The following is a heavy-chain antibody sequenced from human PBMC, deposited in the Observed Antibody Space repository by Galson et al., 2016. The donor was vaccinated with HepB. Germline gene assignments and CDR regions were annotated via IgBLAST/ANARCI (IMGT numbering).Heavy chain of an antibody. D-gene: IGHD4-17*01. CDR3: ARDPGLRTGMGG. Sequence: SLRLSCAVSGFTVSSDYMSWVRQAPGKELEWVSVIYSGGDTSYADSVKGRFTISRANSKKPIYLQMISLITEDKAVYFCARDPGLRTGMGGWGKGPTVTVSS. CDR1: GFTVSSDY. V-gene: IGHV3-66*02. J-gene: IGHJ6*04. CDR2: IYSGGDT.